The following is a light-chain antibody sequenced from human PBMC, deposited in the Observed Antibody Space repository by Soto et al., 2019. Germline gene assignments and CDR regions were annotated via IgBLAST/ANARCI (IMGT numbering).Light chain of an antibody. Sequence: EIVLTQSPATLSLSPGERATLSCRASQSVSSYLAWYQQKPGQAPRLLIYDASNRATGIPARFSGSGSGTDFTLNISSLEPADFAVYYCQQRSNWPRTFGPGTTVDIK. CDR2: DAS. V-gene: IGKV3-11*01. CDR3: QQRSNWPRT. J-gene: IGKJ3*01. CDR1: QSVSSY.